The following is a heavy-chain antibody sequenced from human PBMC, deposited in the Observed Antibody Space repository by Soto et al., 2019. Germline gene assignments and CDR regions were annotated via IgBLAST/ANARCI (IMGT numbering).Heavy chain of an antibody. V-gene: IGHV3-30-3*01. Sequence: QVQLVESGGGVVQPGRSLRLSCAASGFTFSSYAMHWVRQGPGKELEWVAAISYDGSNKYYADSVKGRFTISRDNSKNTLYLQMSSLRAEDTAVYYCARDPTAGAVRGVITNYFDYWGQGTLVTVSS. CDR1: GFTFSSYA. CDR2: ISYDGSNK. D-gene: IGHD3-10*01. CDR3: ARDPTAGAVRGVITNYFDY. J-gene: IGHJ4*02.